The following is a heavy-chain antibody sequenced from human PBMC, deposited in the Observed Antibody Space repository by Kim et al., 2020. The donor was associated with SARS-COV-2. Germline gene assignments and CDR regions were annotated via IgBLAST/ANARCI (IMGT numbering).Heavy chain of an antibody. D-gene: IGHD6-19*01. CDR3: ARHWVAVAGTAQPDY. J-gene: IGHJ4*02. CDR2: IYYSGST. CDR1: GGSISSSSYY. Sequence: SETLSLTCTVSGGSISSSSYYWGWIRQPPGKGLEWIGSIYYSGSTYYNPSPKSRVTISVDTSKNQFSLKLSSVTAADTAVYYCARHWVAVAGTAQPDYWGQGTLVTVSS. V-gene: IGHV4-39*01.